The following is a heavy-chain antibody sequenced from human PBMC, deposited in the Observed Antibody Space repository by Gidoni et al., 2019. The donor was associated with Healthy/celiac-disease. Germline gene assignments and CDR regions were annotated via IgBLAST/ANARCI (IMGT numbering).Heavy chain of an antibody. V-gene: IGHV3-15*07. CDR1: GFTFSNAC. D-gene: IGHD3-22*01. Sequence: EVQLVESGGGLVKPVGSLRLSCASSGFTFSNACLNWVRQAPGKGLEWVGRIKSKTDGGTTDYAAPVKGRFTISRDDSKNTLYLQMKSLKTEETAVYYCTAGRGVGSGYFDAFDIWGQGTMVTVSS. CDR3: TAGRGVGSGYFDAFDI. CDR2: IKSKTDGGTT. J-gene: IGHJ3*02.